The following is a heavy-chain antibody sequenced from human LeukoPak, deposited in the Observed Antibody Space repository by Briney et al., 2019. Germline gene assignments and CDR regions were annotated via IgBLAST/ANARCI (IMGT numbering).Heavy chain of an antibody. CDR1: GYTFTGYY. CDR2: INPNSGGT. J-gene: IGHJ4*02. Sequence: ASVTVSCTASGYTFTGYYMHWVRQAPGQGLEWMGWINPNSGGTNYAQKFQGWVTMTRDTSISTAYMELSRLRSDDTAVYYCARVGATTDFDYWGQGTLVTVSS. V-gene: IGHV1-2*04. CDR3: ARVGATTDFDY. D-gene: IGHD1-26*01.